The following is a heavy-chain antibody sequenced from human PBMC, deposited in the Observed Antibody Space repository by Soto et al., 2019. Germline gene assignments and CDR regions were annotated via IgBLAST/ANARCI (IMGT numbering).Heavy chain of an antibody. CDR2: ISTSGTTT. CDR1: GFTFSDYY. Sequence: GGSLRLSCAASGFTFSDYYMSWIRQAPGRGLEWLSYISTSGTTTYYADSVKGRFTISRDNSKNTLYLQMNSLRAEDTAVYYCARSSWFGELLSPVDGMDVWGQGTTVTVSS. J-gene: IGHJ6*02. V-gene: IGHV3-11*04. D-gene: IGHD3-10*01. CDR3: ARSSWFGELLSPVDGMDV.